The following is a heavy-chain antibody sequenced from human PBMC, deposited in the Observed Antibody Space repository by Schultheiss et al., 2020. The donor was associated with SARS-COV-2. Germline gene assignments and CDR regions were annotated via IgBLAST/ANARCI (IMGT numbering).Heavy chain of an antibody. CDR2: IYTSGST. CDR3: ARDPGYSYGTGAFDI. CDR1: GGSISSYY. J-gene: IGHJ3*02. Sequence: SQTLSLTCTVSGGSISSYYWSWIRQPPGKGLEWIGRIYTSGSTNYNPSLKSRVTISVDTSKNQFSLKLSSVTAADTAVYYCARDPGYSYGTGAFDIWGQGTMVIVSS. D-gene: IGHD5-18*01. V-gene: IGHV4-4*07.